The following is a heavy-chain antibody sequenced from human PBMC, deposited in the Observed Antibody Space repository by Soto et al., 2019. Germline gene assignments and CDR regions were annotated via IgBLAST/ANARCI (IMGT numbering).Heavy chain of an antibody. V-gene: IGHV4-30-2*01. CDR1: GGSISSGGYS. D-gene: IGHD3-16*02. J-gene: IGHJ4*02. CDR2: IYHSGST. Sequence: PSETLSLTCAVSGGSISSGGYSWSWIRQPPGKGLEWIGYIYHSGSTYYNPSLKSRVTISVDRSKNQFSLKLSSVTAADTAVYYCASSMITFGGVIAPFDYWGQGTLVTLSS. CDR3: ASSMITFGGVIAPFDY.